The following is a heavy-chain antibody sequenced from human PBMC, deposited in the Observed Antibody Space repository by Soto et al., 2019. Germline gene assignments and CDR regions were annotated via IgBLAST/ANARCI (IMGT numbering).Heavy chain of an antibody. Sequence: ASVKVSCKASGYTFTSYAMHWVRQAPGQRLEWMGWINAGNGNTKYSQKFQGRVTITRDTSASTAYMELSSLRSEDTAVYYCARDLEPNVLLWLGDLWNWFDPWGQGTLVTVSS. CDR2: INAGNGNT. D-gene: IGHD3-10*01. CDR3: ARDLEPNVLLWLGDLWNWFDP. J-gene: IGHJ5*02. V-gene: IGHV1-3*01. CDR1: GYTFTSYA.